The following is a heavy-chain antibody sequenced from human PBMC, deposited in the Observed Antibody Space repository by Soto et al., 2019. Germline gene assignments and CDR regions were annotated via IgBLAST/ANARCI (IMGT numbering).Heavy chain of an antibody. J-gene: IGHJ3*02. D-gene: IGHD3-22*01. CDR1: GGSINSGDYY. V-gene: IGHV4-30-4*01. CDR2: IYYSGST. Sequence: QVQLQESGPGLVKPSQTLSLTCSVSGGSINSGDYYCSWIRQPPGKGLEWIGYIYYSGSTYHNPSLKSRINISLDTSKNQFSLKLSSVTAADTAVYYCATVPTYYYDRSGYANAFDIWGQGTLVTVSS. CDR3: ATVPTYYYDRSGYANAFDI.